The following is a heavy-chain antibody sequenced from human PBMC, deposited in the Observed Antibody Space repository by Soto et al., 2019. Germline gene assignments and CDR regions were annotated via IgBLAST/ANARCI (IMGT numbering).Heavy chain of an antibody. Sequence: QVQLVQSGAEVKKPGASVKVSCKASGYTFTSYGISWVRQAPGQGLEWMGWISAYNGNTNYAQKLQGRVTMTTDTSTSTAYMELRSLRSDDTAVYYCASRITMVRGVIDGMDVWGQGSTVTVSS. J-gene: IGHJ6*02. CDR1: GYTFTSYG. CDR3: ASRITMVRGVIDGMDV. V-gene: IGHV1-18*01. CDR2: ISAYNGNT. D-gene: IGHD3-10*01.